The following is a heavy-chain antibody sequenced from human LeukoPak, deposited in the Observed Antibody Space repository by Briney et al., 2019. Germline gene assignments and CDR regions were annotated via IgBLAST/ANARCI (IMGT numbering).Heavy chain of an antibody. D-gene: IGHD5-12*01. CDR2: IYYSGST. V-gene: IGHV4-31*03. Sequence: SQTLSLTCTVSGGSISSGAYYWSWIRQHPGKGLEWIGYIYYSGSTYYNPSLKSRVTISVDTSKNQFSLRLSPVTAADTAVYYCVSGNGYDFRYFDYWGQGTLVTVSS. CDR3: VSGNGYDFRYFDY. CDR1: GGSISSGAYY. J-gene: IGHJ4*02.